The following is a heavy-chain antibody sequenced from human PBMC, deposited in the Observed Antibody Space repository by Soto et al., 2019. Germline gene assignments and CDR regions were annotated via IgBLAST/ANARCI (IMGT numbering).Heavy chain of an antibody. J-gene: IGHJ4*02. CDR3: ARLRYGSGTREFDY. V-gene: IGHV4-39*01. CDR2: FFYSGNT. D-gene: IGHD3-10*01. CDR1: GGAISSSSYY. Sequence: SETLSLTCTVSGGAISSSSYYWGWIRQPPGKGLEWIGSFFYSGNTYYNPSLKSGVTISVDTSKNQFSLNLSSVTAADTALYYCARLRYGSGTREFDYWGQGTLVTVSS.